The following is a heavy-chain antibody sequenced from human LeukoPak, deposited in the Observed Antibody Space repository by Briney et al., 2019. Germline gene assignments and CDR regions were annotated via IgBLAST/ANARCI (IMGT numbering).Heavy chain of an antibody. CDR2: IFYNGKS. V-gene: IGHV4-59*01. CDR3: VRQASGFDY. CDR1: SGAISSYI. J-gene: IGHJ4*02. D-gene: IGHD6-19*01. Sequence: SETLSLTCRVFSGAISSYIWGWIRQSPERGLEWIGYIFYNGKSDHNPSLGNRVTMSLDTSKNQFFLNLISVTTADSAIYYCVRQASGFDYWGQGARVIVSS.